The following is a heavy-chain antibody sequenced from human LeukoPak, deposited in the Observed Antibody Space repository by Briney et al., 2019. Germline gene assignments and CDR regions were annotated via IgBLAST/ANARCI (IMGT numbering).Heavy chain of an antibody. CDR1: GGSFSGYY. V-gene: IGHV4-34*01. D-gene: IGHD2-15*01. J-gene: IGHJ5*02. CDR3: ARGDLGYCSGGSCYGDWFDP. Sequence: SETLSLTCAVYGGSFSGYYWSWIRQPPGKGLEWIGEINHSGSTNYNPSLKSRVTISVDTSKNQFSPKLSSVTAADTAVYYCARGDLGYCSGGSCYGDWFDPWGQGTLVTVSS. CDR2: INHSGST.